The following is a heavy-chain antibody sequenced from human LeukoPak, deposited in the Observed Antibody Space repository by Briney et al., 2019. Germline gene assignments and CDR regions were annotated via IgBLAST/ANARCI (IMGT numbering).Heavy chain of an antibody. CDR1: GYTFTSYG. J-gene: IGHJ3*02. Sequence: ASVKVSCKASGYTFTSYGISWVRQAPGQGLEWMGWISAYNGNTNYAQKLQGRVTITTDTSTSTAYMELRSLRSDDTAVYYCARVSSSSSNGAFDIWGQGTMVTVSS. CDR3: ARVSSSSSNGAFDI. CDR2: ISAYNGNT. D-gene: IGHD6-6*01. V-gene: IGHV1-18*01.